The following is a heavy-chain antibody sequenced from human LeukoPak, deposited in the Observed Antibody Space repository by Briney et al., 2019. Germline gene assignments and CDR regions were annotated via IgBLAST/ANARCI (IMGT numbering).Heavy chain of an antibody. V-gene: IGHV4-61*05. D-gene: IGHD3-10*01. CDR1: GGSISSSSYY. CDR3: ARVTYGSGRPTSYYFDY. CDR2: IYYSGST. J-gene: IGHJ4*02. Sequence: SETLSLTCTVSGGSISSSSYYWGWIRQPPGKGLEWIGYIYYSGSTNYHPSLKSRVTISVDTSKNQFSLKLSSVTAADTAVYYCARVTYGSGRPTSYYFDYWGQGTLVTVSS.